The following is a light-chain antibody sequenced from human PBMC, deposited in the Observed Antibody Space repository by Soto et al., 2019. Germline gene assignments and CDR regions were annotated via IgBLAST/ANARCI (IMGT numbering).Light chain of an antibody. CDR3: AAWDDSLSGRV. V-gene: IGLV1-47*01. Sequence: QAVVTQPPSASGTPGQRVTISCSGSSSNIGSNYVYWYQQFPGTAPKLLIYRNNQRPSGVPDRFPGSKSGTSASLAISGLRSEDEADYYCAAWDDSLSGRVFGGGTKLTVL. CDR1: SSNIGSNY. J-gene: IGLJ3*02. CDR2: RNN.